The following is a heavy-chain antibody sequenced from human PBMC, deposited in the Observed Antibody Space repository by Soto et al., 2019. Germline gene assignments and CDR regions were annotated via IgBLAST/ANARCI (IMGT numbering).Heavy chain of an antibody. D-gene: IGHD3-10*01. CDR3: ARGLFNTMVRGAPYGYYYYMDV. CDR1: GGSISSYY. CDR2: IYYSGST. Sequence: SETLSLTCTVSGGSISSYYWSWIRQPPGKGLEWIGYIYYSGSTNYNPSLKSRVTISVDTSKNQFSLKLSSVTAADTAVYYCARGLFNTMVRGAPYGYYYYMDVWGKGTTVTVSS. J-gene: IGHJ6*03. V-gene: IGHV4-59*01.